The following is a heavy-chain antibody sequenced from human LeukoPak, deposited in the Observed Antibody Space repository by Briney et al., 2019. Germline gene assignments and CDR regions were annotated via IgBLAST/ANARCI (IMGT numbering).Heavy chain of an antibody. CDR3: AKVSGSGWHFDH. D-gene: IGHD6-19*01. V-gene: IGHV3-48*03. Sequence: GGSLRLPCAASGFTFSSYEMNWVRQAPGKGLEWVSFISSSGILIYYADSVKGRFTISRDNGKNSLFLQMDSLRVEDTAVYYCAKVSGSGWHFDHWGQGTLVTVSS. CDR1: GFTFSSYE. J-gene: IGHJ4*02. CDR2: ISSSGILI.